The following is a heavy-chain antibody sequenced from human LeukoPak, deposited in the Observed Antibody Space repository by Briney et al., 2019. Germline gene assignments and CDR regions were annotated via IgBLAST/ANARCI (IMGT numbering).Heavy chain of an antibody. CDR3: ARVSTWFRELCFDY. CDR1: GFTFSSYG. J-gene: IGHJ4*02. CDR2: IWYDGSNK. Sequence: GGSLRLSCAASGFTFSSYGMHWVRQAPGKGLEWVAVIWYDGSNKYYADSVKGRFTISRDNSKNTLYLQMNSLRAEDTAVYYCARVSTWFRELCFDYWGQGTLVTVSS. V-gene: IGHV3-33*01. D-gene: IGHD3-10*01.